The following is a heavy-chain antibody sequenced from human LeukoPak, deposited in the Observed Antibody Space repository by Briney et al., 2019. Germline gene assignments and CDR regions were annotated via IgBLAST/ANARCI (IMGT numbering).Heavy chain of an antibody. CDR3: ARDIRFYYYGMDV. Sequence: PGGSLRLSCAASGFTFSSYAMHWVRQAPGKGLEWVAVISHDGSNKYYADSVKGRFTISRDNSKNTLYLQMNSLRAEDTAVYYCARDIRFYYYGMDVWGQGTTVTVSS. CDR1: GFTFSSYA. D-gene: IGHD2-21*01. V-gene: IGHV3-30-3*01. J-gene: IGHJ6*02. CDR2: ISHDGSNK.